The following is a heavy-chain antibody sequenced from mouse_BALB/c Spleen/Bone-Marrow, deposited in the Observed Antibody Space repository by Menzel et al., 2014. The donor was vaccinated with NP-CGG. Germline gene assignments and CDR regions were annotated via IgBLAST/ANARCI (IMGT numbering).Heavy chain of an antibody. CDR3: ARDVGNYVRFAY. Sequence: EVKLVESGGGLVQPGGSRRLSCATSGFTFTDYYMSWVRQPPGKALEWLGFIRNKANGYTTEYSASVKGRFTISRDNSQSILYLQMNTLRSEDSATYYCARDVGNYVRFAYWGQGTLVTVSA. J-gene: IGHJ3*01. D-gene: IGHD2-1*01. V-gene: IGHV7-3*02. CDR2: IRNKANGYTT. CDR1: GFTFTDYY.